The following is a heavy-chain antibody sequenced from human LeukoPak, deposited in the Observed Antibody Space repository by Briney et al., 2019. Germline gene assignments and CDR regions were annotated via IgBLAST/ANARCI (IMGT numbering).Heavy chain of an antibody. V-gene: IGHV4-30-4*01. CDR1: AGSLSSGDYY. CDR3: ASESLGGHYFVY. J-gene: IGHJ4*02. Sequence: SQTLSLTSIVSAGSLSSGDYYWRWIRQPPRKGLELIGYISYSGSTYYNPSLKKRVVISLDTSKNQFSLKLTSVTAADTAVYYCASESLGGHYFVYWGQRILVTVSS. CDR2: ISYSGST. D-gene: IGHD3-16*01.